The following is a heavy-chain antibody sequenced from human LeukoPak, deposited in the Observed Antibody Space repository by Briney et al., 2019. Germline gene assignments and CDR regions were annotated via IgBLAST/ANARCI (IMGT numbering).Heavy chain of an antibody. Sequence: PSETLSLTCTVSGGSISSGGYYWSWIRQHPGKGLEWIGYIYYSGSTYYNPSLKSRVTISVDTSKNQFSLKLSSVTAADTAVYYCARARGGYSSSWGFDCWGQGTLVTVSS. D-gene: IGHD6-13*01. CDR2: IYYSGST. CDR1: GGSISSGGYY. CDR3: ARARGGYSSSWGFDC. J-gene: IGHJ4*02. V-gene: IGHV4-31*03.